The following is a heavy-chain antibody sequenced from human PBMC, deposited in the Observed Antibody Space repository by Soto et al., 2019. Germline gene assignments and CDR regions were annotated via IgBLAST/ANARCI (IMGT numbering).Heavy chain of an antibody. CDR3: AGMVRGVIVATNWFDP. V-gene: IGHV1-69*13. Sequence: SVKVSCKASGGTFSSYAISWVRQAPGQGLEWMGGIIPIFGAANYAQKFQGRVTITADESTSTAYMELSSLRSEDTAVYYCAGMVRGVIVATNWFDPWGQGTPVTVSS. D-gene: IGHD3-10*01. CDR2: IIPIFGAA. J-gene: IGHJ5*02. CDR1: GGTFSSYA.